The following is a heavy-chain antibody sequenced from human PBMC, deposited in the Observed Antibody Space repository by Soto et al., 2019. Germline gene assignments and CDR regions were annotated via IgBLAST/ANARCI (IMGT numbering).Heavy chain of an antibody. CDR1: GFTFSSYG. Sequence: GGSLRLSCAASGFTFSSYGMHWVHQAPGKGLEWVAVIWYDGSNKYYADSVKGRFTISRDNSKNTLYLQMNSLRAEDTAVYYCARDYDSSGYLHYWGQGTLVTVSS. CDR2: IWYDGSNK. V-gene: IGHV3-33*01. J-gene: IGHJ4*02. D-gene: IGHD3-22*01. CDR3: ARDYDSSGYLHY.